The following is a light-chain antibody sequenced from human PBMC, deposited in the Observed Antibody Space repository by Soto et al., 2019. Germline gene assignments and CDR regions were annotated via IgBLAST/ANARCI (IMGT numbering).Light chain of an antibody. V-gene: IGLV1-40*01. CDR3: QSYDNSLSSSV. CDR1: SSNIGAGYD. J-gene: IGLJ2*01. Sequence: QSVLTRTPSVSGAPGQRVTISCTGSSSNIGAGYDVHWYQQLPGTAPKLLIYTNNNRPSGVPDRFSASKSGASASLAITGHQTEDEADYYCQSYDNSLSSSVFGGGTKLTVL. CDR2: TNN.